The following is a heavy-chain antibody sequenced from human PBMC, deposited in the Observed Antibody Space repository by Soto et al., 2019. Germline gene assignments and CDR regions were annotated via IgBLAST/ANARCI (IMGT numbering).Heavy chain of an antibody. V-gene: IGHV3-74*02. CDR1: GFTFAKYW. CDR3: GRQAALWEKVDF. J-gene: IGHJ1*01. CDR2: IETDGTTQ. Sequence: EEQLVESGGGLVQPGGSLRLSCVVSGFTFAKYWMHWVRQAPGKGLVWVARIETDGTTQTYADSVEGRFTISRDNAKNTLYLHMKSLRAEDRDVYYCGRQAALWEKVDFRGHGTPVTVSP. D-gene: IGHD3-10*01.